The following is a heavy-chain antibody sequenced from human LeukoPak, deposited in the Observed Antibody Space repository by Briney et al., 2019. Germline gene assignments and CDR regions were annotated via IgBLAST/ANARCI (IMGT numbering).Heavy chain of an antibody. CDR3: ARVWYDY. Sequence: GGSLRLSCAASGFIFSTYVMIWVHQAPGKGLEWVSLIGGSGDYTYYADSVKGRFTISRDNSKDTLYLQMNSLRPEDTAVYYRARVWYDYWGQGTLVTVSS. CDR1: GFIFSTYV. D-gene: IGHD3-16*01. CDR2: IGGSGDYT. J-gene: IGHJ4*02. V-gene: IGHV3-23*01.